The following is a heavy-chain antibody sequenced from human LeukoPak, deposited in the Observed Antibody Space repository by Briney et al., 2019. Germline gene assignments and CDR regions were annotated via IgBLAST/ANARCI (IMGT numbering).Heavy chain of an antibody. Sequence: PGGSLRLSCAASGFTLSSYAMTWVRQAPGKGLEWVTGISGSGDDTYYADSVKGRFTVSRDNSKNTLYLQMNSPRVEDTAVYYCAKGDASPVHLLTGHWGQGTLVTVSS. D-gene: IGHD3-9*01. CDR1: GFTLSSYA. V-gene: IGHV3-23*01. CDR3: AKGDASPVHLLTGH. CDR2: ISGSGDDT. J-gene: IGHJ4*02.